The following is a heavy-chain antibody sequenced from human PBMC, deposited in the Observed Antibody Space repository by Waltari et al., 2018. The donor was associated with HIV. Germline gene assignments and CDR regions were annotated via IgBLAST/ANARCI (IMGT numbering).Heavy chain of an antibody. J-gene: IGHJ5*02. CDR1: GYTFTSYD. CDR3: ARRGIAARRGQGWFDP. Sequence: QVQLVQSGAEVKKPGASVKVSCKASGYTFTSYDINWVRQATGQGLEWMGWMNPNSGNTGYTQKFQGRVTMTRNTSISTAYMELSSLRSEDTAVYYCARRGIAARRGQGWFDPWGQGTLVTVSS. CDR2: MNPNSGNT. D-gene: IGHD6-6*01. V-gene: IGHV1-8*01.